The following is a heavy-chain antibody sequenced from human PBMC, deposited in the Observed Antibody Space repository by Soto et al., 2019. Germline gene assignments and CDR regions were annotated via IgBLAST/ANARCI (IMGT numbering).Heavy chain of an antibody. J-gene: IGHJ4*02. CDR3: AGARIRGVSDY. CDR1: GFTVSSTY. D-gene: IGHD3-10*01. CDR2: ISTNGNT. Sequence: EVQMVESGGGLVQPGGSLRLSCAASGFTVSSTYMSWVRQAPGKGLEWVSVISTNGNTYYADSVKGRFTISRDNSMNTLYLQMNSLTVEDKAFYYCAGARIRGVSDYWGQGTLVTVSS. V-gene: IGHV3-66*01.